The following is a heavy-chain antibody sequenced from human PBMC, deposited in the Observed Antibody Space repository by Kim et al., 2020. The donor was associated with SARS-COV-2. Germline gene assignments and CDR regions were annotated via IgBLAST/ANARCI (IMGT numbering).Heavy chain of an antibody. CDR2: IYYSGST. D-gene: IGHD3-10*01. V-gene: IGHV4-39*07. CDR1: GGSISSSSYY. Sequence: SETLSLTCTVSGGSISSSSYYWGWIRQPPGKGLEWIGSIYYSGSTYYNPSLKSRVTISVDTSKNQFSLKLSSVTAADTAVYYCARGLRLIWFGELRGGAFDIWGQGTMVTVSS. CDR3: ARGLRLIWFGELRGGAFDI. J-gene: IGHJ3*02.